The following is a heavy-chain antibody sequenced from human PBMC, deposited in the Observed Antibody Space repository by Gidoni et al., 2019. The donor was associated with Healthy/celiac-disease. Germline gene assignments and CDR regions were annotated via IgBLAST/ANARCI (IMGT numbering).Heavy chain of an antibody. CDR2: IWYDGSNK. V-gene: IGHV3-33*01. CDR1: GFTFSSYG. J-gene: IGHJ3*02. D-gene: IGHD3-22*01. CDR3: ARATYYYDSSGYYGAFDI. Sequence: QVQLVESGGGVVQPGRSLRLSCAASGFTFSSYGMHWVRQAPGKGLEWLAVIWYDGSNKYYADSVKGRFTISRDNSKNTLYLQMNSLRAEDTAVYYCARATYYYDSSGYYGAFDIWGQGTMVTVSS.